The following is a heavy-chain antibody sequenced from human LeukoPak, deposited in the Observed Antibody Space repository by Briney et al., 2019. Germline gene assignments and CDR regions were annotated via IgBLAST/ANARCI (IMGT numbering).Heavy chain of an antibody. CDR3: AKDKGGYSYSSYYFDY. CDR2: INWNGGST. J-gene: IGHJ4*02. V-gene: IGHV3-20*04. CDR1: GFTFDDYG. D-gene: IGHD5-18*01. Sequence: PGGSLRLSCAASGFTFDDYGMSWVRQAPGKGLEWVSGINWNGGSTGYADSVKGRFTISRDNSKNSLYLQVNSLRAEDTALYYCAKDKGGYSYSSYYFDYWGQGTLVTVSS.